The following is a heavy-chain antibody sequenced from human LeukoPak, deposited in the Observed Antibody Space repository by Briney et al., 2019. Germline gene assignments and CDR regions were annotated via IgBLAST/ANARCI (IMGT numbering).Heavy chain of an antibody. CDR3: AKDLRGFGEWRVFDY. CDR2: INWNGENT. Sequence: GGSLRLSCAASGFTFDDFGMGWVRQVPGKGLEWVSSINWNGENTAYADSVKGRFTISRDNGKNFLYLQMNSLRAEDTAVYYCAKDLRGFGEWRVFDYWGQGTLVTVPS. D-gene: IGHD3-10*01. J-gene: IGHJ4*02. V-gene: IGHV3-20*04. CDR1: GFTFDDFG.